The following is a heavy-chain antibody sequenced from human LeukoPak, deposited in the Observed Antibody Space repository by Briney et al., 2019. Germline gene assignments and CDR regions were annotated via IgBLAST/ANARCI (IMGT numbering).Heavy chain of an antibody. CDR2: MSYDGTKE. V-gene: IGHV3-30*18. D-gene: IGHD3-10*01. Sequence: GGSLRLSCAASGFSFSSYAMHWVRQAPAKGLEWVAFMSYDGTKEHYADSVKGRFTISRDNSMNTLYLQINSLGPEDTAVYYCAKDRYGSGNNYLDAWGQGTLVTVPS. CDR1: GFSFSSYA. J-gene: IGHJ4*02. CDR3: AKDRYGSGNNYLDA.